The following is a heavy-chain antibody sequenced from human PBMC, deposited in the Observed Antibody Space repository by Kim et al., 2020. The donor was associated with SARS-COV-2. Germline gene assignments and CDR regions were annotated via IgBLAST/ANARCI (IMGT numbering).Heavy chain of an antibody. D-gene: IGHD3-3*01. V-gene: IGHV3-23*01. Sequence: VKGRFTISRDNSKNTLYLQMNSLRAEDTAVYYCAKGQLRFLTPPNCAADYWGQGTLVTVSS. CDR3: AKGQLRFLTPPNCAADY. J-gene: IGHJ4*02.